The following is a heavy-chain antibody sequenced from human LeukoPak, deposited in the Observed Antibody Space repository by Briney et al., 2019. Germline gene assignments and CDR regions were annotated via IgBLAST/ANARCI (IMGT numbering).Heavy chain of an antibody. J-gene: IGHJ4*02. V-gene: IGHV3-30*18. CDR1: GFTFSSYG. D-gene: IGHD1-26*01. Sequence: PGRSLRLSCAASGFTFSSYGMHWVRQAPGKGLEWVAVISYDGSNKYYADSVKGRFTISRDNSKNTLYLQMNSLRAEDTAVYYCAKDSGSYLDYWGQGTLVTVSS. CDR2: ISYDGSNK. CDR3: AKDSGSYLDY.